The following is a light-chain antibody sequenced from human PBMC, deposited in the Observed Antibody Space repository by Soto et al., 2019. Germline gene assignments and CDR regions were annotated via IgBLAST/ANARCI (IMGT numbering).Light chain of an antibody. Sequence: QSVLTQPPSASGSPGQYVTISCTGSSSDVGGYEYVSWYQQHPGKAPKLIIYEVIKRPSGVPDRFSGSKSGNTASLTVSGLQAEDEADYYCSSYAGSNNLHVLFGGGTKVTVL. J-gene: IGLJ2*01. CDR2: EVI. CDR1: SSDVGGYEY. V-gene: IGLV2-8*01. CDR3: SSYAGSNNLHVL.